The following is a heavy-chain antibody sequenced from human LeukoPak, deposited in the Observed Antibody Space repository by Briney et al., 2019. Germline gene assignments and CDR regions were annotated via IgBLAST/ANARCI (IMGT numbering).Heavy chain of an antibody. CDR3: ARVDTIFGMVTSYYMDV. V-gene: IGHV1-18*01. J-gene: IGHJ6*03. Sequence: GASVKVSCKASGYTFTSYGISWVRQAPGQGLEWMGWISAYNGNTNYAQKLQGRVTMTTDTSTSTAYMELRSLRSDDTAVYYCARVDTIFGMVTSYYMDVWGKGTTVTVSS. CDR1: GYTFTSYG. CDR2: ISAYNGNT. D-gene: IGHD3-3*01.